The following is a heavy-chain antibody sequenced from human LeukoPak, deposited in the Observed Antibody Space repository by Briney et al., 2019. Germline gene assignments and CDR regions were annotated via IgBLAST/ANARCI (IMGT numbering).Heavy chain of an antibody. J-gene: IGHJ4*02. CDR3: VRVAYCGANCYYYVGS. V-gene: IGHV1-2*02. D-gene: IGHD2-21*02. CDR2: INPKTGAT. CDR1: GYTFTDHY. Sequence: ASVKVSCKASGYTFTDHYMHWVRQAPGQGLEWMGFINPKTGATRYAQKFQGSITVTRDTSVNTAYMELSGLGPDDTAMYYCVRVAYCGANCYYYVGSWGQGTLVTVSS.